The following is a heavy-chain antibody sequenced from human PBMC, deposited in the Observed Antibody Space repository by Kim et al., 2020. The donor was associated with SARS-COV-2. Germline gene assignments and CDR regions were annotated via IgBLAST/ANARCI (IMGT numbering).Heavy chain of an antibody. CDR1: GFTFSSYG. CDR3: ARGNILTGYAHLYYYYGIDV. J-gene: IGHJ6*02. CDR2: IWYDGSNK. D-gene: IGHD3-9*01. V-gene: IGHV3-33*01. Sequence: GGSLRLSCAASGFTFSSYGMHWVRQAPGKGLEWVAVIWYDGSNKYYADSVKGRFTISRDNSKNTLYLQMNSLRAEDTAVYYCARGNILTGYAHLYYYYGIDVWGQGTTVTVSS.